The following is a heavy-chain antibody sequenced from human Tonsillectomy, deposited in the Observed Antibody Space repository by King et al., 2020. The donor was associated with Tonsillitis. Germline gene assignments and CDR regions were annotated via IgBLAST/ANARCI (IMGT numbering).Heavy chain of an antibody. CDR2: IKSKSAGGTT. CDR3: TTERGIAVRPIFDS. D-gene: IGHD6-6*01. J-gene: IGHJ4*02. V-gene: IGHV3-15*01. Sequence: VQLVESGGDLVKPGGSLRLSCAASGFTFSNAWMSWARQASGKGLEWVGRIKSKSAGGTTDYAAPVKGRFTISRDDSKNTLYLQMNSLETEDTAVYYWTTERGIAVRPIFDSWRQGTLVTVSS. CDR1: GFTFSNAW.